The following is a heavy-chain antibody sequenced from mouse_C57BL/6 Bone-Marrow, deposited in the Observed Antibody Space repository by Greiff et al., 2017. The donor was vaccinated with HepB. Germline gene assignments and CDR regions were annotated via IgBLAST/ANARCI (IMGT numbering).Heavy chain of an antibody. Sequence: VKLMESGAELVRPGTSVKVSCKASGYAFTNYLIEWVKQRPGQGLEWIGVINPGSGGTNYNEKFKGKATLTADKSSSTAYMQLSSLTSEDSAVYFCARKENGDGWGFAYWGQGTLVTVSA. CDR1: GYAFTNYL. D-gene: IGHD4-1*01. V-gene: IGHV1-54*01. CDR3: ARKENGDGWGFAY. J-gene: IGHJ3*01. CDR2: INPGSGGT.